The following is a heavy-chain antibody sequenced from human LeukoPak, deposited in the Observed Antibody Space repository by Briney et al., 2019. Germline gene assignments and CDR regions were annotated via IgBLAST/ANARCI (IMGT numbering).Heavy chain of an antibody. CDR3: ARSAGGYYFDY. V-gene: IGHV3-53*01. CDR2: IYSGGST. D-gene: IGHD4-23*01. J-gene: IGHJ4*02. CDR1: GFTFSSYA. Sequence: GGSLRLSCAASGFTFSSYAMSWVRQAPGKGLEWVSVIYSGGSTYYADSVKGRFTISRDNSKNTLYLQMNSLRAEDTAVYYCARSAGGYYFDYWGQGTLVTVSS.